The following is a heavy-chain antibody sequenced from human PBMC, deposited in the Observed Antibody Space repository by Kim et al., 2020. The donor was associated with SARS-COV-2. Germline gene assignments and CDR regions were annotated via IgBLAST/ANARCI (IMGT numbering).Heavy chain of an antibody. CDR1: GFTFSSYA. V-gene: IGHV3-23*01. CDR3: AKGGEDIYNNDKMFFDF. CDR2: ISGGGHST. D-gene: IGHD3-16*01. Sequence: GGSLRLSCAASGFTFSSYAMSWVRQAPGKGLEWVSLISGGGHSTYYADSVKGRFIIYRDNTKNTLHLQMNGLRPEDTAVYFCAKGGEDIYNNDKMFFDFWGRGTLVIVSS. J-gene: IGHJ2*01.